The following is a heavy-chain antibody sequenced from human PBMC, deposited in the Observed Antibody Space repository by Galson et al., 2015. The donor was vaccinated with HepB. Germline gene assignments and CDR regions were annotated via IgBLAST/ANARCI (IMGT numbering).Heavy chain of an antibody. J-gene: IGHJ5*02. CDR3: ARGYCRSTTCYGGGNWFDP. CDR1: GGTFSSYA. V-gene: IGHV1-69*01. D-gene: IGHD2-2*01. CDR2: IIPIFGTA. Sequence: SGGTFSSYAISWVRQAPGQGLEWMGGIIPIFGTANYAQKFQGRVSFTADESTSTGYMELSSLSSDDTAVYYCARGYCRSTTCYGGGNWFDPWGQGTLVIVSS.